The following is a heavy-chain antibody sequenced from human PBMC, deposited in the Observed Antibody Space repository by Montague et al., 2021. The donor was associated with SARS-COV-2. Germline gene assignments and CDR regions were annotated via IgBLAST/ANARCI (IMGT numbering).Heavy chain of an antibody. CDR1: GFTFSSYG. Sequence: SLRLSCAASGFTFSSYGMHWVRQAPGKGLEWVAVIWYDGSNKYYADSVKGRFTISRDNSKNTLYLQMNSLRAEDTAVYYCARDLFWGTHSGTQQRRDYWGQGTLVTVSS. V-gene: IGHV3-33*01. D-gene: IGHD3-16*01. J-gene: IGHJ4*02. CDR2: IWYDGSNK. CDR3: ARDLFWGTHSGTQQRRDY.